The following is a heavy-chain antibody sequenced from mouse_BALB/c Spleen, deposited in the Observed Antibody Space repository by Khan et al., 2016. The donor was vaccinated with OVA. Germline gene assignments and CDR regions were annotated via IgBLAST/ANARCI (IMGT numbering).Heavy chain of an antibody. Sequence: QVQLQQSGAELVRPGASVTLSCKASGYTFSDYELHWVKQKPLHGREWFGGIVPNTGVTAYNQKFKGEETTTTDKYSCTAYMELRSVTSEDSAFYYCSCSTFAYWGQGTLVTVSA. CDR2: IVPNTGVT. V-gene: IGHV1-15*01. CDR3: SCSTFAY. D-gene: IGHD3-1*01. CDR1: GYTFSDYE. J-gene: IGHJ3*01.